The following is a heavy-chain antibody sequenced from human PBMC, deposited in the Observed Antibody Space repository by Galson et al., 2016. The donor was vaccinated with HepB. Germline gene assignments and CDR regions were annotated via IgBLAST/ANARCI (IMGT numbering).Heavy chain of an antibody. CDR1: GGSFSGYQ. V-gene: IGHV4-34*01. J-gene: IGHJ6*02. CDR3: ARNFRSCTPTSCYYFYAMDV. CDR2: INHSGST. Sequence: SETLSLTCAVSGGSFSGYQWSWIRQSPGKGLDWIGEINHSGSTSYNPSLKSRVAISVDTSKNLFSLSLSSVIAADTAVYYCARNFRSCTPTSCYYFYAMDVWGQGTTVAVSS. D-gene: IGHD2-2*01.